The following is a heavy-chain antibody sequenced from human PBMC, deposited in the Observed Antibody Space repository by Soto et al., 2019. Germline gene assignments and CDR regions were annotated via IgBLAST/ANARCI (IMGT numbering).Heavy chain of an antibody. V-gene: IGHV3-9*01. D-gene: IGHD6-13*01. Sequence: EVQLVESGGGLVQPGRSLRLSCAASGFTFDDYAMHWVRQAPGKGLEWVSGISWNSGRIGYADSVKGRFTISRDNAKNSLYLQMNSLRAEETALYYCAKDKGIALYLFDYWGKGTMVTVSS. CDR3: AKDKGIALYLFDY. CDR1: GFTFDDYA. J-gene: IGHJ4*02. CDR2: ISWNSGRI.